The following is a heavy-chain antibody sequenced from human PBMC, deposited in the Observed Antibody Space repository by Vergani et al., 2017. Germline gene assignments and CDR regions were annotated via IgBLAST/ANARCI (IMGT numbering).Heavy chain of an antibody. D-gene: IGHD3-10*01. CDR2: IIPIFGTA. CDR1: GGTFSSYA. Sequence: QVQLVQSGAEVKKPGSSVKVSCKASGGTFSSYAISWVRQAPGQGLEWMGGIIPIFGTANYAQKFQGRVTITADKSTSTAYMELSSLRSEDTAVYYCASADYYGSGSYYPGEVDYWGQGTLVTVSS. CDR3: ASADYYGSGSYYPGEVDY. V-gene: IGHV1-69*06. J-gene: IGHJ4*02.